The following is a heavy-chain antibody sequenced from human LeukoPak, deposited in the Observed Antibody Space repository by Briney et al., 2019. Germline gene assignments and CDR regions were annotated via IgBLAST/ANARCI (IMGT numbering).Heavy chain of an antibody. D-gene: IGHD6-13*01. J-gene: IGHJ4*02. Sequence: AGGSLRLSCAASGFTLSSYAMTWVRQAPGRGLEWVSSVDGGGGGTYYADSVKGRFTISRDNSKDTLYLQMNSLRAEDTAVYFCAKQSAGSAAWYSLHYDFWGQGTLVTVSS. CDR1: GFTLSSYA. CDR2: VDGGGGGT. V-gene: IGHV3-23*01. CDR3: AKQSAGSAAWYSLHYDF.